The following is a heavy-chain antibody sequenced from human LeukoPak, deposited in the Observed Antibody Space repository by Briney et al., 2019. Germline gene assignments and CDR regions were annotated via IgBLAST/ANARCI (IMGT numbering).Heavy chain of an antibody. CDR2: IKQDRSEK. CDR1: GFTFSSYW. D-gene: IGHD2-2*01. CDR3: ARTPAAMRGWYYYYYMDV. Sequence: GGSLRLSCAASGFTFSSYWMSWVRQAPGKGLEWVANIKQDRSEKYYVDSVKGRFTISRDNAKNSLYLQMNSLRAEDTAVYYCARTPAAMRGWYYYYYMDVWGKGTTVTVSS. V-gene: IGHV3-7*01. J-gene: IGHJ6*03.